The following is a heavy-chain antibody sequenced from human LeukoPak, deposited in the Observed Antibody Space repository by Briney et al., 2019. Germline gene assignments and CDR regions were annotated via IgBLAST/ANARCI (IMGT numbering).Heavy chain of an antibody. J-gene: IGHJ4*02. CDR1: GGSFSGYY. CDR3: ARASYYYDRGDY. Sequence: SETLSLTCAVYGGSFSGYYWSWIRQPPGKGLEWIGEINHSGSTNYNPSLKSRVTISVDTSKNQFSLKLSSVTAADTAVYYCARASYYYDRGDYWGQGTLVTVSS. D-gene: IGHD3-22*01. V-gene: IGHV4-34*01. CDR2: INHSGST.